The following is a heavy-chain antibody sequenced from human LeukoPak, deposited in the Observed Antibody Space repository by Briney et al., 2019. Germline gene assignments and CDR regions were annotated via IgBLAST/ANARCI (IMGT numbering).Heavy chain of an antibody. CDR1: GFSFSSYE. J-gene: IGHJ4*02. V-gene: IGHV3-23*01. CDR3: AKGGSVSSSWYTYDY. CDR2: ISSSAGST. Sequence: GGSLRLSCVASGFSFSSYEMNWIRQAPGKGLDWVSSISSSAGSTYYADSVKGRFTISRDNSKKTLYLQMNSLRAEDTAVYYCAKGGSVSSSWYTYDYWGQGTLVTVSS. D-gene: IGHD6-13*01.